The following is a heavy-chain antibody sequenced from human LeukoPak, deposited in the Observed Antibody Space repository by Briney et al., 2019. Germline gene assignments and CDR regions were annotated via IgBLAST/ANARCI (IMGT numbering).Heavy chain of an antibody. CDR3: ARALGATGYFDY. D-gene: IGHD1-26*01. V-gene: IGHV1-2*02. CDR1: GYTFTGYY. CDR2: INPNSGGT. Sequence: ASVKVSCKASGYTFTGYYMHRVRQAPGQGLEWMGWINPNSGGTNYAQKFQGRVTMTRDTSISTAYMELSRLRSDDTAVYYCARALGATGYFDYWGQGTLVTVSS. J-gene: IGHJ4*02.